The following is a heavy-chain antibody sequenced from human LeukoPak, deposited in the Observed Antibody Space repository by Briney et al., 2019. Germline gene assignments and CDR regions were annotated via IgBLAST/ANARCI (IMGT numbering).Heavy chain of an antibody. J-gene: IGHJ4*02. CDR2: IWYDGSNK. CDR1: GFTFSSYW. D-gene: IGHD3-9*01. Sequence: GGSLRLSCAASGFTFSSYWMHWVRQASGKGLEWVAVIWYDGSNKYYADSVKGRLTISRDNSKNTLYLQMNSLRAEDTAVYYCARTMRPILTGYYSLDYWGQGTLVTVSS. V-gene: IGHV3-33*08. CDR3: ARTMRPILTGYYSLDY.